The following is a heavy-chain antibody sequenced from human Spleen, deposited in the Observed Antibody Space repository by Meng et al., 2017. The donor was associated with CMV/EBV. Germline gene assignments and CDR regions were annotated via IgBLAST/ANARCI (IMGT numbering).Heavy chain of an antibody. Sequence: GESLKISCAASGFTSSNYWMTWVRQAPGKGLEWVANIKQNGDEKYYVDSVRGRFTISRDNAKNSLYLQMNSLRAEDTAVYYCAREGGLEGWFDPWGQGTLVTVSS. CDR3: AREGGLEGWFDP. V-gene: IGHV3-7*01. J-gene: IGHJ5*02. CDR1: GFTSSNYW. D-gene: IGHD3-16*01. CDR2: IKQNGDEK.